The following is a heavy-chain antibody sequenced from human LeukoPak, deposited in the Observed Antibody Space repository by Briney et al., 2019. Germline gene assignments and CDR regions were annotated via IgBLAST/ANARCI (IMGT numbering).Heavy chain of an antibody. D-gene: IGHD3-10*01. CDR2: INPNSGGT. CDR1: GYTFTGYY. Sequence: ASVKVSFKASGYTFTGYYMHWVRQAPGQGLEWMGWINPNSGGTNYAQNFQGMVTMARATSISTAYMELSRLRSDDTAVYYCARARGDYYGSGSGAFDIWGQGTMVTVSS. V-gene: IGHV1-2*02. CDR3: ARARGDYYGSGSGAFDI. J-gene: IGHJ3*02.